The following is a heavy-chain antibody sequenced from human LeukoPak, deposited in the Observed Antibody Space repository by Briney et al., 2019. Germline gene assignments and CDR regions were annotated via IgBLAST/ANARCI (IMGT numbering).Heavy chain of an antibody. V-gene: IGHV3-11*01. CDR2: ISTSGRTI. CDR3: AREDGTY. J-gene: IGHJ4*02. D-gene: IGHD1-1*01. CDR1: GFTFGDYY. Sequence: NPGGSLRLSCAASGFTFGDYYMTWIRQAPGKGLEWVSYISTSGRTIFYADSVKGRFTISRDNVKNSLSLQMNSLRADDTAIYYCAREDGTYWGQGTLVTVSS.